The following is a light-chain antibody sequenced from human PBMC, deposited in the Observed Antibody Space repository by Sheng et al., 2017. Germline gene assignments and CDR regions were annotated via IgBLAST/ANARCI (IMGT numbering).Light chain of an antibody. CDR3: QQYDTWPRT. CDR1: QGVSSN. V-gene: IGKV3-15*01. Sequence: TVMTQSPGTLSVSPGETATLSCRASQGVSSNLAWYQQKPGQAPRLLIYGASTRATGIPARFQWPWGWDRLHLTISSLQSEDFAFYYCQQYDTWPRTFGQGTKVDLK. J-gene: IGKJ1*01. CDR2: GAS.